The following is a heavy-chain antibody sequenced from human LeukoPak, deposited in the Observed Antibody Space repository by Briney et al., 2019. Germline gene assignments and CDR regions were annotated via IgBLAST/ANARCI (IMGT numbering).Heavy chain of an antibody. CDR3: ARDSGSSWYS. V-gene: IGHV3-53*01. CDR1: GFTFSSNY. Sequence: GGSLXLSCAASGFTFSSNYMSWVGQAPGKGLEWVSVIYSGGSTYYADSVKGRFTISRDNSKNTLYLQMNSLRAEDTAVYYCARDSGSSWYSWGQGTLVTVSS. CDR2: IYSGGST. D-gene: IGHD1-26*01. J-gene: IGHJ4*02.